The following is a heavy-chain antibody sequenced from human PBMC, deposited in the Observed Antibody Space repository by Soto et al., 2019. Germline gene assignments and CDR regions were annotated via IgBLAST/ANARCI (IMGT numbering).Heavy chain of an antibody. Sequence: GASVKVSCKASGYTFTNYGISWLRQAPGQGLEWMGWISAYNGATDFAQKVQGRVTLTTDTSTSTAYMELWSLTSADTAIYYCARDSLGTETTAWLDPWGQGTLVTVS. D-gene: IGHD1-1*01. V-gene: IGHV1-18*04. CDR2: ISAYNGAT. CDR3: ARDSLGTETTAWLDP. J-gene: IGHJ5*02. CDR1: GYTFTNYG.